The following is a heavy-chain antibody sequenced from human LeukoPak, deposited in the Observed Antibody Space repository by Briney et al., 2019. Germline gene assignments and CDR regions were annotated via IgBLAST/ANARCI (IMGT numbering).Heavy chain of an antibody. CDR2: IRYDGSNR. V-gene: IGHV3-30*02. CDR1: GFTFSNYG. D-gene: IGHD3-9*01. Sequence: GGSLRLSCAASGFTFSNYGMHWVRQAPGKGLEWVAFIRYDGSNRYQADSVKGRFTISRDNSKNTLYLQMNSLRAEDTAVYYCAKGRYYNILTGYYVRRGLDYWGQGPLVTVSS. J-gene: IGHJ4*02. CDR3: AKGRYYNILTGYYVRRGLDY.